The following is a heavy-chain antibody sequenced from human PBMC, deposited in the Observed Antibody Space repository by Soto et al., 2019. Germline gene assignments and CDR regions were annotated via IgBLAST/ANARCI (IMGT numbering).Heavy chain of an antibody. D-gene: IGHD6-19*01. CDR3: ARRHSSGWKGDHWFDP. V-gene: IGHV4-31*03. Sequence: SETLSLTCTVSGGSISSGGYYWSWIRQHPGKGLEWIGYIYYSGNTYYNPSLKSRVTISVDTSKNQFSLKLSSVTAADTAVYYCARRHSSGWKGDHWFDPWGQGTLVTVSS. CDR1: GGSISSGGYY. CDR2: IYYSGNT. J-gene: IGHJ5*02.